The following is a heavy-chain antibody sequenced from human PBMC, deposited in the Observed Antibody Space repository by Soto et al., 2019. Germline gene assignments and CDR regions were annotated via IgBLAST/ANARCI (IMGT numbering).Heavy chain of an antibody. D-gene: IGHD4-4*01. CDR3: AREGAAYTNYAYWFDP. J-gene: IGHJ5*02. CDR2: INGDGTIT. V-gene: IGHV3-74*01. Sequence: GGSLRLSCAASGFTFSSYWMHWVRQAPGKGLVWVSRINGDGTITTYADSVKGRFTISRDNAKNTLYLQMNSLRAEDTVVYYCAREGAAYTNYAYWFDPWGQGTLVTVSS. CDR1: GFTFSSYW.